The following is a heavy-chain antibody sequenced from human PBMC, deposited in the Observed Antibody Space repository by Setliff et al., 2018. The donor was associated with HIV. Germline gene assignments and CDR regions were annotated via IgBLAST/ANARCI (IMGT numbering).Heavy chain of an antibody. V-gene: IGHV4-38-2*01. CDR2: MFRTGTS. D-gene: IGHD5-12*01. CDR3: AKSSPSIGYITDC. CDR1: GYSIRSGYY. Sequence: SETLSLTCAVSGYSIRSGYYWGWIRQSPGKGLEWIGTMFRTGTSYYNPSLTSRVTISVDTSKNHLFLKLTSVTTADTAVYFCAKSSPSIGYITDCWGQGAPVTVSS. J-gene: IGHJ4*02.